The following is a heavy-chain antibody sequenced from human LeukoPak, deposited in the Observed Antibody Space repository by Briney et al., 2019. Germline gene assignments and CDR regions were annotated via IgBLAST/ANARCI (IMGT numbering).Heavy chain of an antibody. D-gene: IGHD1-26*01. CDR1: GYTFTGYY. V-gene: IGHV1-2*06. CDR3: AREAEWELRSFDY. J-gene: IGHJ4*02. Sequence: GASVKVSCKASGYTFTGYYMHWVRQAPGQGLEWMGRINPNSGGTNYAQKFQGRVTMTRDTSISTAYMELSRLRSDDTAVYYCAREAEWELRSFDYWGQGTLVTVSS. CDR2: INPNSGGT.